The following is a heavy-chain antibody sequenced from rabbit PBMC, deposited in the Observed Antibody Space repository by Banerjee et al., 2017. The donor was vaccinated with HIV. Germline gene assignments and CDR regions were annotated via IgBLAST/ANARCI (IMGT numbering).Heavy chain of an antibody. Sequence: QEQLEESGGDLVKPEGSLTLTCTASGFSFNNNYVMCWVRQAPGKGLEWIACINSSSGNTVYASWAKGRFTISKTSSTTVTLQMTSLTAADTATYFCAKYSNYYGMDLWGPGTLVTVS. CDR2: INSSSGNT. J-gene: IGHJ6*01. CDR3: AKYSNYYGMDL. V-gene: IGHV1S45*01. CDR1: GFSFNNNYV.